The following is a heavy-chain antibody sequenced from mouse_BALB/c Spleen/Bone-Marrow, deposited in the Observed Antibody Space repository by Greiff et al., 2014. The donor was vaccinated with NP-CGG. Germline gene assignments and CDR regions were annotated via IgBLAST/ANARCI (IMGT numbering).Heavy chain of an antibody. V-gene: IGHV2-3*01. CDR1: GFSVTSYG. CDR2: IWGDGST. Sequence: VKLMESGPGLVAPSQSLSITCTVSGFSVTSYGVSWVRQPPGKGLEWLGVIWGDGSTNYHSALISRLSISKDNSKSQVLSKLSSLQTDDTATYYCAKQEGFSYAMDYWGQGTSVTVSS. J-gene: IGHJ4*01. CDR3: AKQEGFSYAMDY.